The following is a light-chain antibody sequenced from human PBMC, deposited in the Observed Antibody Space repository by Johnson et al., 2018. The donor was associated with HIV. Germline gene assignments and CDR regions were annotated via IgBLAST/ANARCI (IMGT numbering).Light chain of an antibody. Sequence: YVLTQPPSVSADAGQKVTISCSGSNYHIGNNYVSWYQHFPETAPKLLIYDHNKRSAGIPDRFSGSQSGMSATQGNTRHQTGDEADYYCGTWDGSLSAYVFGAGTKVAVL. CDR3: GTWDGSLSAYV. J-gene: IGLJ1*01. CDR1: NYHIGNNY. V-gene: IGLV1-51*01. CDR2: DHN.